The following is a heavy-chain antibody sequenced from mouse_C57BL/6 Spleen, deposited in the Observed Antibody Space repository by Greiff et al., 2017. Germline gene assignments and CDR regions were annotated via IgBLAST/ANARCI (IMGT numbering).Heavy chain of an antibody. CDR3: ARDEDGNRTVEAWFAD. Sequence: VQLVESGAELVKPGASVKLSCKASGYTFTEYTIHWVKQRSGQGLEWIGWFYPGSGSIKYNEKFKDKATLTADKSSSTAYMELSRLTSEDSAVYFCARDEDGNRTVEAWFADWGQGTLVTVSA. CDR2: FYPGSGSI. CDR1: GYTFTEYT. D-gene: IGHD1-1*01. V-gene: IGHV1-62-2*01. J-gene: IGHJ3*01.